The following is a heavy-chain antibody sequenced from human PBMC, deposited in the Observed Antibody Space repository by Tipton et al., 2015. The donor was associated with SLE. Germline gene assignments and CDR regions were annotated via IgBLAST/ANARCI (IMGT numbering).Heavy chain of an antibody. J-gene: IGHJ4*02. D-gene: IGHD2-21*02. CDR2: ISGGGGST. Sequence: QLVQSGGGLVQPGGSLRLSCEAAGFIVSSNYMSWVRQAPGKGLEWISAISGGGGSTYYADAGTGRFTVSRDNSKTTVYLQMESLRIEDTALYYCAKDIFCGDDCLEAIESWGQGTLVTVSS. CDR1: GFIVSSNY. CDR3: AKDIFCGDDCLEAIES. V-gene: IGHV3-23*04.